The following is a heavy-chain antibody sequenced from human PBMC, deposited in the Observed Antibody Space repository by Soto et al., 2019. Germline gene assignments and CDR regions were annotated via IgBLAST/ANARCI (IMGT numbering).Heavy chain of an antibody. J-gene: IGHJ4*02. V-gene: IGHV1-18*01. Sequence: ASVKVSCKASGYTFTSYGISWVRQAPGQGLEWMGWISAYTGNTYYAQKLQGRVTMTTDTSSSTVYMELRSLRSDDTAVYYCARDPHIVVVPSAATYDYWGQGTLVAVSS. CDR1: GYTFTSYG. CDR3: ARDPHIVVVPSAATYDY. D-gene: IGHD2-2*01. CDR2: ISAYTGNT.